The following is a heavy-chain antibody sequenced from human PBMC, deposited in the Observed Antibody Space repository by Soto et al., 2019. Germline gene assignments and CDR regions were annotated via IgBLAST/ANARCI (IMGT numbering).Heavy chain of an antibody. J-gene: IGHJ4*02. CDR3: ATRTGLPL. Sequence: QVQLQESGPGLLKPSGTLSLTCAVSGGSISSNNWWTWVRQPPGKGLEGIGEIFHSGSTNYNPPLESRVTKSVDKSHNHFSLRLTSVTAADTALYYCATRTGLPLWGKGTLVTVSS. CDR2: IFHSGST. V-gene: IGHV4-4*02. CDR1: GGSISSNNW.